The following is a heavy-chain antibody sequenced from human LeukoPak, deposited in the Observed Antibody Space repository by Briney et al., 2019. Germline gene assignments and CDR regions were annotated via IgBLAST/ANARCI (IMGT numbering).Heavy chain of an antibody. D-gene: IGHD1-1*01. CDR2: IIPIFGTA. J-gene: IGHJ3*02. Sequence: AAVKVSCKASGGTFSSYAISWLRQAPGQGLEWMGGIIPIFGTANYAQKFQRRVTITADESTSTAYMELSSLRSEDTAVYYCARWWNDVKAFDIWGQGTMVTVSS. V-gene: IGHV1-69*13. CDR1: GGTFSSYA. CDR3: ARWWNDVKAFDI.